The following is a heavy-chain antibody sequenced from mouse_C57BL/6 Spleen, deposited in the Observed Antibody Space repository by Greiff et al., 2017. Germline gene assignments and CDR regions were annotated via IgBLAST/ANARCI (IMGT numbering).Heavy chain of an antibody. J-gene: IGHJ4*01. D-gene: IGHD2-10*01. Sequence: QVQLQQSGAELVRPGASVTLSCKASGYTFTDYEMHWVKQTPVHGLEWIGAIDPETGGTAYNQKFKGKAILTADKSSSTAYMELRSLTSEDSAVYYCTRGPYYGSYGAMDYWGQGTSVTVSS. CDR3: TRGPYYGSYGAMDY. V-gene: IGHV1-15*01. CDR2: IDPETGGT. CDR1: GYTFTDYE.